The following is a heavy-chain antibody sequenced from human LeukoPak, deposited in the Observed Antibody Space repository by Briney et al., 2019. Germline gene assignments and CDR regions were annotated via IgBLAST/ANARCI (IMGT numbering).Heavy chain of an antibody. CDR2: INHSGST. D-gene: IGHD3-3*01. V-gene: IGHV4-34*01. CDR3: AEKLMYYDFWSGYYWGYFQH. CDR1: GGSFSGYY. Sequence: PSETLSLTCAVYGGSFSGYYWSWIRQPPGKGLEWIGEINHSGSTNYNPSLKSRVTISVDTSKNQFSLKLSSVTAADTAVYYCAEKLMYYDFWSGYYWGYFQHWGQGTLVTVSS. J-gene: IGHJ1*01.